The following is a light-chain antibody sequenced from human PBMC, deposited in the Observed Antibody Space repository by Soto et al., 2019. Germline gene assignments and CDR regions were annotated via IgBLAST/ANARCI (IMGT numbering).Light chain of an antibody. Sequence: QSVLTQPTSVSGAPGQRVIISCTGSSSNIGAGHAVHWYQQLPGTAPRLLIHGDNNRPSGAPDRFSASKSDTSASLAIAWLQAEDEANYYCQSYDTTLRTPLFGGGTKVTVL. V-gene: IGLV1-40*01. CDR3: QSYDTTLRTPL. CDR1: SSNIGAGHA. J-gene: IGLJ2*01. CDR2: GDN.